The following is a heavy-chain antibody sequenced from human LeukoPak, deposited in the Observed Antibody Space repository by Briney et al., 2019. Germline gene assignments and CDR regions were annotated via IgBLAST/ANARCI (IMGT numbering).Heavy chain of an antibody. CDR2: IYTSGST. D-gene: IGHD3-22*01. V-gene: IGHV4-4*07. CDR3: ARGYYDSSGYYYQDAFDI. CDR1: GGSISSYY. Sequence: SETLSLTCTVSGGSISSYYWSWIRQPAGKGLEWIGRIYTSGSTYYNPSLKSRVTISVDTSKNQFSLKLSSVTAADTAVYYCARGYYDSSGYYYQDAFDIWGQGTMVTVSS. J-gene: IGHJ3*02.